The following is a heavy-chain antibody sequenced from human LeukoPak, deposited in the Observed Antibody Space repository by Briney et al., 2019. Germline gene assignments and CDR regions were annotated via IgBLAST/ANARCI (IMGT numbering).Heavy chain of an antibody. D-gene: IGHD3-22*01. Sequence: GGSLRLSCAASGFTFDDYGRSWVRQAPGKGLEWVSGINWTGGSTGYADSVKVRFTISRDNAKNSLYLQMKSLRAEDTALYYCARGTFDRGYGDYWCQGTLVTVSS. CDR1: GFTFDDYG. CDR2: INWTGGST. V-gene: IGHV3-20*04. J-gene: IGHJ4*02. CDR3: ARGTFDRGYGDY.